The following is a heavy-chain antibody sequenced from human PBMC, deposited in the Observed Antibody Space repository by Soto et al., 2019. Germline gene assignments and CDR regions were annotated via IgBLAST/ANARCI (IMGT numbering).Heavy chain of an antibody. Sequence: PGESLKISCQASGYSFTTYWISWVRQMPGKGLECMGRIDPTDSYTDYGPSFEGHVTMSVDRSINTAYLEWSSLKASDSAMYYCARRAQDHDSSGYRMFDYWGQGTLVTVSS. J-gene: IGHJ4*02. CDR2: IDPTDSYT. D-gene: IGHD3-22*01. V-gene: IGHV5-10-1*01. CDR1: GYSFTTYW. CDR3: ARRAQDHDSSGYRMFDY.